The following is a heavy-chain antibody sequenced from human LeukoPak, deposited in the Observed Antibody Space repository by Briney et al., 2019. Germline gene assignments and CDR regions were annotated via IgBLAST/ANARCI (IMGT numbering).Heavy chain of an antibody. D-gene: IGHD3-16*01. CDR2: IYYSGST. CDR1: GGSISSYY. J-gene: IGHJ4*02. CDR3: ARDGGATRIYFDY. V-gene: IGHV4-59*01. Sequence: PSETLSLTCTVSGGSISSYYWSWIRQPPGKGLEWIGYIYYSGSTNYNPSLKSRVTISVDTSKNQLSLKLSSVTAADTAVYYCARDGGATRIYFDYWGQGTLVTVSS.